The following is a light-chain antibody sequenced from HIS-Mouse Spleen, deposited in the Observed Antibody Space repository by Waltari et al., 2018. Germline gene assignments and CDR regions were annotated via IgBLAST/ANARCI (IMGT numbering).Light chain of an antibody. CDR2: RNN. Sequence: QSVLTQPPSASGTPGQRVTISCSGSSSHTGSNYVYWYQQLPGTAPKPLIYRNNRRPSGVPDRFSGSKSGTSASLAISGLRSEDEADYYCAAWDDSLSGWVFGGGTKLTVL. V-gene: IGLV1-47*01. CDR3: AAWDDSLSGWV. J-gene: IGLJ3*02. CDR1: SSHTGSNY.